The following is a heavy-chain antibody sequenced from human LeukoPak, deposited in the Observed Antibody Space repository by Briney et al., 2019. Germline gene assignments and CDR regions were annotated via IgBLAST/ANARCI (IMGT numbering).Heavy chain of an antibody. CDR2: ISGSGGST. Sequence: GGSLRLSCAASGFTFSSNALSWVRQAPGKGLEWVSAISGSGGSTYYADSVKGRFTISRDNSKNTLYLQMNSLRAEDTAVYYCAKASYGDYEYYYGMDVWGQGTTVTVSS. CDR1: GFTFSSNA. V-gene: IGHV3-23*01. J-gene: IGHJ6*02. CDR3: AKASYGDYEYYYGMDV. D-gene: IGHD4-17*01.